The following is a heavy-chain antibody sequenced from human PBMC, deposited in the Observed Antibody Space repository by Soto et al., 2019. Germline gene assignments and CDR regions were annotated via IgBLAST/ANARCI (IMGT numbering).Heavy chain of an antibody. V-gene: IGHV1-69*01. J-gene: IGHJ1*01. D-gene: IGHD3-22*01. CDR3: ARDRACSDSSGYTAEYFQH. CDR1: GGTFSSYA. CDR2: IIPIFGTA. Sequence: QVQLVQSGAEVKKPGSSVKVSCKASGGTFSSYAISWVRQAPGQGLEWMGGIIPIFGTANYAQKFQGRVTITADDSTSTAYMELSSLRSEDTAVYYCARDRACSDSSGYTAEYFQHWGQGTLVTVSS.